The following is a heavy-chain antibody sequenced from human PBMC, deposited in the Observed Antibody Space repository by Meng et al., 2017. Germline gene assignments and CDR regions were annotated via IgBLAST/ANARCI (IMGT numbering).Heavy chain of an antibody. CDR1: GYTFTSYG. V-gene: IGHV1-18*01. J-gene: IGHJ6*02. CDR3: ARDRENYYGSGSYLIRDYYYDGMDV. Sequence: ASLKVSCKASGYTFTSYGISWVRQAPGQGLQWMGWISAYNGNTNYAPKLQGRVTMTTDTSTSTAYMELRSLRSDDTAVYYCARDRENYYGSGSYLIRDYYYDGMDVWGQGTTVTVSS. CDR2: ISAYNGNT. D-gene: IGHD3-10*01.